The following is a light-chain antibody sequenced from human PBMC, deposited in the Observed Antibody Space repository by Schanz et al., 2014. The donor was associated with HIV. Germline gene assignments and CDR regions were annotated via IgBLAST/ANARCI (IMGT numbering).Light chain of an antibody. CDR1: SSDVGGYNY. V-gene: IGLV2-14*03. Sequence: QSVLTQPPSVSGAPGQRVTISCTGTSSDVGGYNYVSWYQQHPGKAPKLMIYDVSNRPSGVSSRFSGSKSGNTASLTISGLQAEDEADYYCCSYTTTSTYVFGAGTKLTVL. CDR3: CSYTTTSTYV. J-gene: IGLJ1*01. CDR2: DVS.